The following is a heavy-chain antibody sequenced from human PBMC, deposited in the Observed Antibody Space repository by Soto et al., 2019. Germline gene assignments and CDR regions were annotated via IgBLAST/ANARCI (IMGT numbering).Heavy chain of an antibody. Sequence: ASVKVSCAASGSTFTSYYMHWVRQAPGQGLEWMGIINPSGGSTSYAQKFQGRVTMTRDTSTSTVYMELSSLRSEDTAVYYCARDVERFLEWPNYYYYYGMDVWGQGTTVTVSS. CDR3: ARDVERFLEWPNYYYYYGMDV. CDR2: INPSGGST. CDR1: GSTFTSYY. J-gene: IGHJ6*02. V-gene: IGHV1-46*01. D-gene: IGHD3-3*01.